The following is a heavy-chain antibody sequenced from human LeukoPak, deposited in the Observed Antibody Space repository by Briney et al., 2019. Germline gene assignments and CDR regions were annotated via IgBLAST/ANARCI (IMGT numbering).Heavy chain of an antibody. V-gene: IGHV3-30*04. Sequence: PGGSLRLSYAASGFTFSSYAMHWVRQAPGKGLEWVAVISYDGSNKYYADSVKGRFTISRDNSKNTLYLQMNSLRAEDTAVYYCARGPYDSSGYYAYWGQGTLVTVSS. D-gene: IGHD3-22*01. CDR1: GFTFSSYA. CDR3: ARGPYDSSGYYAY. CDR2: ISYDGSNK. J-gene: IGHJ4*02.